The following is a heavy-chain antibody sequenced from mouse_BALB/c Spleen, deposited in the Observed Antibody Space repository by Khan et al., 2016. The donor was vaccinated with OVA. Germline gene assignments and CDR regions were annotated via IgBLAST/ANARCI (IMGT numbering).Heavy chain of an antibody. D-gene: IGHD2-3*01. CDR3: ARWGYYVPYYAIDY. CDR1: GYSITSDYA. Sequence: EVQLQESGPGLVKPSQSLSLTCTVTGYSITSDYAWNWIRQFPGNKLEWMGYINYSGSTSYNPSLKSRISITRDTSKNQFFLQLNSVTTEDTATYYGARWGYYVPYYAIDYWGQGTSVTVSS. CDR2: INYSGST. V-gene: IGHV3-2*02. J-gene: IGHJ4*01.